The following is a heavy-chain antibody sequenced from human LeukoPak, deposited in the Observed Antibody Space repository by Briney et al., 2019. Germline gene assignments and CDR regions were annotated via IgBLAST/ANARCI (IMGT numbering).Heavy chain of an antibody. CDR2: IYHSGST. Sequence: SETLSLTCAVYGGSFSGYSWSWIRQPPGKGLEWIGYIYHSGSTYYNPSLKSRVTISVDRSKNQFSLKLSSVTAADTAVYYCARGDQQNWFDPWGQGTLVTVSS. CDR1: GGSFSGYS. J-gene: IGHJ5*02. CDR3: ARGDQQNWFDP. V-gene: IGHV4-30-2*01. D-gene: IGHD6-13*01.